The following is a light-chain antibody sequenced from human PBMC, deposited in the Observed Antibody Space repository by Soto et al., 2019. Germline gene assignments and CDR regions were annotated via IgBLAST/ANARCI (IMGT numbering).Light chain of an antibody. CDR3: QQSYTTPVYS. J-gene: IGKJ2*01. CDR2: GAS. CDR1: QSVSSN. V-gene: IGKV3-15*01. Sequence: EIVMTQSPATLSVSPGERVTLSCRASQSVSSNLAWYQQKVGQAPRLLIYGASTRATGIPARFSGSGSGTEFTLTISSLQSEDFATYFCQQSYTTPVYSFGQGTKLEIK.